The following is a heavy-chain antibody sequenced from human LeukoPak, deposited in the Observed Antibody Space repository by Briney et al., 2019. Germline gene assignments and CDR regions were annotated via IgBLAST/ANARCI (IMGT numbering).Heavy chain of an antibody. V-gene: IGHV4-34*01. CDR1: GGSFSGYY. Sequence: PSETLSLTCAVYGGSFSGYYWSWIRQPPGKGLEWIGEIDHSGRTNSNPSLKSRVTISVDMSKNQFSLRLSSVTAADTAVYYCARKSIAVAGREPYDYWDQGTLVTVSS. CDR2: IDHSGRT. CDR3: ARKSIAVAGREPYDY. D-gene: IGHD6-13*01. J-gene: IGHJ4*02.